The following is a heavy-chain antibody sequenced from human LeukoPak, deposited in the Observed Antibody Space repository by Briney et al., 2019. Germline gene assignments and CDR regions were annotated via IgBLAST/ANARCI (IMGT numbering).Heavy chain of an antibody. CDR3: ARGNDIVVVPAAFFDY. CDR2: ISYDGSNK. D-gene: IGHD2-2*01. V-gene: IGHV3-30-3*01. J-gene: IGHJ4*02. Sequence: SCKASGGTFSSYAMHWVRQAPGKGLEWVAVISYDGSNKYYADSVKGRFTISRDNSKNTLYLQMNSLRAEDTAVYYCARGNDIVVVPAAFFDYWGQGTLVTVSS. CDR1: GGTFSSYA.